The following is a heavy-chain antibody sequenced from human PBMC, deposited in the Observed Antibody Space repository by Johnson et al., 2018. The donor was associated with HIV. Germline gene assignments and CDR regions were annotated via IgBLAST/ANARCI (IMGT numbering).Heavy chain of an antibody. Sequence: MLLVESGGGLVQPGRSLRLSCAASGFTFDDHGMSWVRQGSGKGLEWVSGINWHGGRTGYADSVKGRFTISRDNAKKSLYLQMNSLRAEDTALYYCLRCVGVYGYDECDAFDIWGQGTMVTISS. CDR1: GFTFDDHG. V-gene: IGHV3-20*04. D-gene: IGHD5-18*01. CDR3: LRCVGVYGYDECDAFDI. CDR2: INWHGGRT. J-gene: IGHJ3*02.